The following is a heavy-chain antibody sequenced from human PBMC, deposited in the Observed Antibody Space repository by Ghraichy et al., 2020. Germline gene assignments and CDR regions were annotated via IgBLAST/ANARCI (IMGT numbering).Heavy chain of an antibody. Sequence: GESLNISCAASGFTFSKYSINWVRQAPGKGLEWVSSISSSTTYIYYADSVKGRFTISRDNAKNSLYLQMNSLRAEDTAVYYCARDPGIAAPDSGYYYMDVWGKGTTVTVSS. J-gene: IGHJ6*03. CDR3: ARDPGIAAPDSGYYYMDV. CDR2: ISSSTTYI. D-gene: IGHD6-13*01. CDR1: GFTFSKYS. V-gene: IGHV3-21*01.